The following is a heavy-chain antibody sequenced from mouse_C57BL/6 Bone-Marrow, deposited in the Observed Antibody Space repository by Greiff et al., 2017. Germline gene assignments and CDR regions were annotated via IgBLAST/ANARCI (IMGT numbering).Heavy chain of an antibody. Sequence: VQLQQSGPELVKPGASVKISCKASGYAFSSSWMNWVKQRPGKGLEWIGRIYPGDGDTNYNGKFKGKATLTADKSSSTAYMQLSRLTSEDSAVXFCAIRSRDYWGQGTSVTVSS. CDR1: GYAFSSSW. V-gene: IGHV1-82*01. J-gene: IGHJ4*01. CDR2: IYPGDGDT. CDR3: AIRSRDY.